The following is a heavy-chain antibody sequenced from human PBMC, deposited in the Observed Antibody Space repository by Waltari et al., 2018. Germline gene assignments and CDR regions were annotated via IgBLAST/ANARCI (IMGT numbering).Heavy chain of an antibody. V-gene: IGHV3-7*01. CDR1: GFNFNNYW. CDR2: IKHDGTES. CDR3: SVSLNS. Sequence: EVQLVESGGGLVQPGGSLRRSCAASGFNFNNYWMDWVRQAPGKGLEWVANIKHDGTESHYVGSVKGRFTVSRDNAHNLLYLQMDSLRVEDTAVYYCSVSLNSWGQGTLVTVSS. J-gene: IGHJ4*02.